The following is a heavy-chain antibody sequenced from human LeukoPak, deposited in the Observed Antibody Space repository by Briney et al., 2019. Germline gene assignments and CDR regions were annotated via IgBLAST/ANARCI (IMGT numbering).Heavy chain of an antibody. D-gene: IGHD5-12*01. CDR2: ISSSGSTI. CDR1: GFTFSSYE. CDR3: ARDRSGYDYYYYYYMDV. Sequence: GGSLRLSCAASGFTFSSYEMNWVRQAPGKGLEWVSYISSSGSTIYYADSVKGRFTISRDNAKNSLYLQMNSLRAEDKAVYYCARDRSGYDYYYYYYMDVWGKGTTVTVSS. J-gene: IGHJ6*03. V-gene: IGHV3-48*03.